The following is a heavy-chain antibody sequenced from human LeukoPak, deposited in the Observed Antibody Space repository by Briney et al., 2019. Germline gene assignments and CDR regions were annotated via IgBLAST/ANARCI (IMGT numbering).Heavy chain of an antibody. CDR2: ITASGGST. CDR1: GFTFNNYA. CDR3: ARDYPTSGIVTIFDY. J-gene: IGHJ4*02. Sequence: GGSLRLSCASSGFTFNNYAMTWVRQAPGKGLEWVSSITASGGSTYRADSVKGRFTISRDNSKNTLYLQMSSLTAEDTAVYYCARDYPTSGIVTIFDYWGQGTLVTVSS. D-gene: IGHD1-1*01. V-gene: IGHV3-23*01.